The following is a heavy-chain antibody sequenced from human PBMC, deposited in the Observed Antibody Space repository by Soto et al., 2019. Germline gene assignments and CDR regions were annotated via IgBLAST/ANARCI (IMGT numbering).Heavy chain of an antibody. V-gene: IGHV3-11*05. CDR3: AKENGYSSTWFEFDY. J-gene: IGHJ4*02. CDR1: RFTFSDYY. CDR2: ISSNGKYR. Sequence: GGSLRLSCAASRFTFSDYYMTWIRQAPGKGLEWVSYISSNGKYRGYADSVKGRFTISRDNSKNTLYLQMNSLRAEDTAVYYCAKENGYSSTWFEFDYWGQGTLVTVSS. D-gene: IGHD6-13*01.